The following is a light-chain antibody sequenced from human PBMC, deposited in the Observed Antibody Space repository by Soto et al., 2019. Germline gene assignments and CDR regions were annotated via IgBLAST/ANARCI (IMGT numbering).Light chain of an antibody. Sequence: IQMTPSPSSLSASVGDRVTITCRASQGIRNDLGWYQQKPGKAPKLLIYAASSLQSGVPSRFSGSGSGTDFTLTISSLQSEDFAVYYCQQYNNWPRGTFGQGTKWIS. J-gene: IGKJ1*01. CDR2: AAS. CDR1: QGIRND. V-gene: IGKV1-6*01. CDR3: QQYNNWPRGT.